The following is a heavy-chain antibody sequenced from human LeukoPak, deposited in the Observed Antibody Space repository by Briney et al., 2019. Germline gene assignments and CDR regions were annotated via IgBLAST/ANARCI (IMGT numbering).Heavy chain of an antibody. V-gene: IGHV1-2*02. D-gene: IGHD3-16*01. CDR1: GHTFTGYY. CDR2: INPNSGGT. Sequence: GASVKVSCKASGHTFTGYYIHWVRQAPGQGLEWMGWINPNSGGTNYAQKFQGRVTMTRDTSISTAYMEVSRLRSDDTAVYYCAISPGVMITFGGAPATDYFDYWGQGTLVTVSS. CDR3: AISPGVMITFGGAPATDYFDY. J-gene: IGHJ4*02.